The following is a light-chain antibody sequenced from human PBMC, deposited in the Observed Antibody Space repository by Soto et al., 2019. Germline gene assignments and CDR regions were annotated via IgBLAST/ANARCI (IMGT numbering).Light chain of an antibody. Sequence: IQMTQSPSTLSASVGDRVTVTCRASQSVGPSLAWYQQKPGKAPNLLIYGACFLGTGGPSRFSGSGSGTDFTLTITSLQPDDSATYSCQRYKSFLLTFGPGTRVHIK. CDR1: QSVGPS. V-gene: IGKV1-5*01. CDR2: GAC. CDR3: QRYKSFLLT. J-gene: IGKJ3*01.